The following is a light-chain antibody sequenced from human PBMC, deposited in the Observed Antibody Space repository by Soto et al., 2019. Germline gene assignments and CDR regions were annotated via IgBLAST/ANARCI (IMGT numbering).Light chain of an antibody. CDR2: SND. J-gene: IGLJ2*01. CDR1: GPNIGSNT. V-gene: IGLV1-44*01. CDR3: AAWDDSLKVVV. Sequence: QSALTQPPSASGTPGQRVTMSCSGSGPNIGSNTVNWYQQFPGTAPKVLIHSNDQRPSGVPDRFSGSKSGTSASLAISGLQSEDEAEYYCAAWDDSLKVVVFGGGTKVTVL.